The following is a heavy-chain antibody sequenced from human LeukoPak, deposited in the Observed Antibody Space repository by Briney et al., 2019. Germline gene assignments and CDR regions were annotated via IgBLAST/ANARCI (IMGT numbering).Heavy chain of an antibody. V-gene: IGHV1-2*02. J-gene: IGHJ3*02. CDR1: GYTFTGYY. Sequence: ASVKVSCKASGYTFTGYYMHWVRQAPGQGLEWMGWINPNSGGTNYAQKFQGRVTMTRDTSISTAYMELSRLRSDDTAVYYCARDHEYSSSFDAFDIWGQGTMVTVSS. D-gene: IGHD6-6*01. CDR2: INPNSGGT. CDR3: ARDHEYSSSFDAFDI.